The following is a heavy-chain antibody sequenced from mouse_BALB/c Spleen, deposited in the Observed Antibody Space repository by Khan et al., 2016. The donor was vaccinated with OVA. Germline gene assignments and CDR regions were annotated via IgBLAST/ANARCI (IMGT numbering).Heavy chain of an antibody. V-gene: IGHV9-3-1*01. CDR2: INTYTGEP. J-gene: IGHJ4*01. D-gene: IGHD2-10*01. CDR3: ARTPYFSYVLDN. CDR1: GHTFTKFG. Sequence: QIQLVQSGPEVKKPGETVKISCKASGHTFTKFGMNWVKQAPGKGLKWMGCINTYTGEPTYADDFNGRFAFSLETSASTAYLQINNLKNEDTATYYCARTPYFSYVLDNWGQGTSVTVSS.